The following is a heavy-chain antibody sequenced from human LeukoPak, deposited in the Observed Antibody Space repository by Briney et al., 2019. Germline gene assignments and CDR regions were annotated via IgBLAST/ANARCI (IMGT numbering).Heavy chain of an antibody. Sequence: SVKVSCKASGGTFSSYAISWVRQAPGQGPEWMGGIIPIFGTANYAQKFQGRVTIIADESTSTAYMELSSLRSEDTAVYYCGTDYDYVWGSYRYTRYWGQGTLVTVSS. CDR2: IIPIFGTA. D-gene: IGHD3-16*02. V-gene: IGHV1-69*13. CDR3: GTDYDYVWGSYRYTRY. CDR1: GGTFSSYA. J-gene: IGHJ4*02.